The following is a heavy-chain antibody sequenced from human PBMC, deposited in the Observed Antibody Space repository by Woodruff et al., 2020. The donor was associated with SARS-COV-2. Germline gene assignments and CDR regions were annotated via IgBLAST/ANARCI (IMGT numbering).Heavy chain of an antibody. Sequence: WVRQAPGKGLEWVSGISWNSGSIGYADSVKGRFTISRDNAKNSLYLQMNSLRAEDTALYYGAKADDSSGYSWGQGTL. CDR2: ISWNSGSI. CDR3: AKADDSSGYS. V-gene: IGHV3-9*01. J-gene: IGHJ4*02. D-gene: IGHD3-22*01.